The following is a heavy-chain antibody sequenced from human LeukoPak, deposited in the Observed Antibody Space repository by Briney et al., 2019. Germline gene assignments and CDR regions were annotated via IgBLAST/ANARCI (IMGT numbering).Heavy chain of an antibody. CDR1: GFTFSGSA. J-gene: IGHJ4*02. Sequence: PGGSLRLSCAASGFTFSGSAMHWVRQASGKGLEWVGRIRSKANSYATAYAASVKGRFTISRDDSKNTLYLQMNSLKTEDTAVYYCITFSMIVVVITDWGQGTLVTVSS. V-gene: IGHV3-73*01. CDR3: ITFSMIVVVITD. CDR2: IRSKANSYAT. D-gene: IGHD3-22*01.